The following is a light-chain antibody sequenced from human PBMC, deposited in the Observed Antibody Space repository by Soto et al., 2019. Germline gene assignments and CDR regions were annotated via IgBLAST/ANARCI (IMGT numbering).Light chain of an antibody. CDR3: QKYDSAPWT. CDR1: QGIRTY. J-gene: IGKJ1*01. CDR2: SAS. Sequence: IQMTQSPSSLSASVGDRVTITCRASQGIRTYLAWYQQKPGKVPKLLIFSASTLQSGVPPRFSGSGSGTDFTLTISRLQPEDVASYYCQKYDSAPWTFGQGTKVEIK. V-gene: IGKV1-27*01.